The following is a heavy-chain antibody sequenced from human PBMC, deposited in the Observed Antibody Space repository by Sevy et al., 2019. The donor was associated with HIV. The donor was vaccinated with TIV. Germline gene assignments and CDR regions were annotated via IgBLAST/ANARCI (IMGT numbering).Heavy chain of an antibody. V-gene: IGHV1-46*01. CDR2: VNPSGGSK. Sequence: ASVKVSCKASGYTFTSYYMNWVRQAPGQGLEWMGIVNPSGGSKSYAQKFQGRVTMTRDTSTSTVYMELSRLRSEDTAVYYCARGSGGRSGWFDPWGQGTLVTVSS. CDR1: GYTFTSYY. CDR3: ARGSGGRSGWFDP. D-gene: IGHD2-15*01. J-gene: IGHJ5*02.